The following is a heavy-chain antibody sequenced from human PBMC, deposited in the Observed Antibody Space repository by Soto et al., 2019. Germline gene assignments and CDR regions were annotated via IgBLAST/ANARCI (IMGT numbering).Heavy chain of an antibody. J-gene: IGHJ4*02. CDR3: ASLHRDGGFDY. CDR1: GYTFTSYA. CDR2: INAGNGNT. Sequence: QVQLVQSGAEEKKPGASVKVSCKASGYTFTSYAMHWVRQAPGQRLEWMGWINAGNGNTKYSQKFQGRVTITRDTSASTAYMELSSLRSEDTAVYYCASLHRDGGFDYWGQGPLVTVSS. D-gene: IGHD3-16*01. V-gene: IGHV1-3*05.